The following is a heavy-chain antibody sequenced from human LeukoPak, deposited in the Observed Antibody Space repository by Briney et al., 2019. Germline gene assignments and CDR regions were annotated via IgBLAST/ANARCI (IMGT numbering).Heavy chain of an antibody. V-gene: IGHV1-18*01. J-gene: IGHJ4*02. CDR1: GYTFINYG. Sequence: ASVKVSCKASGYTFINYGVTWVRQAPGQGLEWMGWISASNGNTNYAQKLQGRVTMTTETSTSTAYMELRSLRSDDTAVYYRARGLSRGYSGYDYGLGYWGQGTLVTVSS. CDR2: ISASNGNT. CDR3: ARGLSRGYSGYDYGLGY. D-gene: IGHD5-12*01.